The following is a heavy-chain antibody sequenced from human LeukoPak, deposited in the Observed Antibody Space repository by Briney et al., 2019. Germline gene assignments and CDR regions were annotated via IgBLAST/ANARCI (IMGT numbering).Heavy chain of an antibody. Sequence: SETLSLTCAVYGGSFSGYYWSWIRQPPGKGLEWIGEINHSGSTNYNPSLKSRVTISVDTSKGQFSLKVSSVTAADTAVYYCARHLSAGRPAFDIWGRGTMVTVSS. D-gene: IGHD2-15*01. CDR3: ARHLSAGRPAFDI. V-gene: IGHV4-34*01. J-gene: IGHJ3*02. CDR2: INHSGST. CDR1: GGSFSGYY.